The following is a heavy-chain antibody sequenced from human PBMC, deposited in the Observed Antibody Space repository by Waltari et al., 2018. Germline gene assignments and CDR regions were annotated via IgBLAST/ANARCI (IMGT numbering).Heavy chain of an antibody. D-gene: IGHD2-15*01. Sequence: QVQLQESGPGLVKPSQTLSLTCTVSGGSISSGSYYWSWIRQPAGKGLEWIGRIYTSGGTNDNPSLKGRVTISVDTSKNQFSLKLSSVTAADTAVYYCARSRVAATLDYWGQGTLVTVSS. CDR1: GGSISSGSYY. J-gene: IGHJ4*02. V-gene: IGHV4-61*02. CDR3: ARSRVAATLDY. CDR2: IYTSGGT.